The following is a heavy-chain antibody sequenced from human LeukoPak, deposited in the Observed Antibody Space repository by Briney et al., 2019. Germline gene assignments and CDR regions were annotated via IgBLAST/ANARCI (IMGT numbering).Heavy chain of an antibody. Sequence: PSETLSLTCTVSGASISTSSYYWSWIRQPPGKGLEWIGEINHRGSTNYNPSLKSRVTISVDTSKNQFSLKLSSVTAADTAVYYCARGQYYYGKELVSWGQGTLVTVSS. D-gene: IGHD3-10*01. V-gene: IGHV4-39*07. CDR3: ARGQYYYGKELVS. CDR2: INHRGST. CDR1: GASISTSSYY. J-gene: IGHJ4*02.